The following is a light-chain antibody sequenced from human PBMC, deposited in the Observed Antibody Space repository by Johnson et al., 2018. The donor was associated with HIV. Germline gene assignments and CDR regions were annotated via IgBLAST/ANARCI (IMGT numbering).Light chain of an antibody. CDR2: ESN. CDR1: SSNIGKNS. V-gene: IGLV1-51*02. CDR3: GTWDSSLSADFV. Sequence: QSVLTQPPSVSAAPGQKVTIPCSVSSSNIGKNSVSWYQQLPGTAPKLLIYESNKRPSGIPDRFSGSKSGTSATLGITGLQTGDEADYYCGTWDSSLSADFVVGTGTEVTVL. J-gene: IGLJ1*01.